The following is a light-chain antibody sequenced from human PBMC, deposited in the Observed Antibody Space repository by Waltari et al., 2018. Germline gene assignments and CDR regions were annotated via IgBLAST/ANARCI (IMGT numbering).Light chain of an antibody. CDR2: STN. Sequence: QTVVTQEPSFSVSPGGTGTLTCGLSSDSVSTTYYPSWYQQTPGQAPRTLIYSTNTRSSGVPDRFSGSILGNKAALTITGAQADDESDYYCVLYMGSGPWVFGGGPWVFGGGTKLTVL. CDR1: SDSVSTTYY. J-gene: IGLJ3*02. CDR3: VLYMGSGPWVFGGGPWV. V-gene: IGLV8-61*01.